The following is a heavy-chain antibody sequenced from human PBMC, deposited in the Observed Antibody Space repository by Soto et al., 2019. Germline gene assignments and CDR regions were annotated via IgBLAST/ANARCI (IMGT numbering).Heavy chain of an antibody. D-gene: IGHD1-26*01. CDR3: ARVHYRKLDY. J-gene: IGHJ4*02. V-gene: IGHV4-34*01. Sequence: QVQLQQWGAGLSKPSETLSLTCAVYGGSFSGYYWSWIRQPPGKGLEWIGEINHSGSTNYNPSLKSRVTISVDTSKNQFSLKLSSVTAADTAVYYCARVHYRKLDYWGQGTLVTVSS. CDR1: GGSFSGYY. CDR2: INHSGST.